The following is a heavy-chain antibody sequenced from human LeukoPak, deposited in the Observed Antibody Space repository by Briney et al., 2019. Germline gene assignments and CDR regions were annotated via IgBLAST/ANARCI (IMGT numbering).Heavy chain of an antibody. J-gene: IGHJ3*02. CDR1: DFSFITYA. CDR2: ITGRGDAT. V-gene: IGHV3-23*01. CDR3: ARPVVAATTPDTFDI. D-gene: IGHD2-15*01. Sequence: GGSLRLSCAGSDFSFITYAMTWVRQAPGKGLEWVSTITGRGDATYYADSVKGRFTMSRDNAKNSLYLQMNSLRAEDTAVYYCARPVVAATTPDTFDIWGQGTMVTVSS.